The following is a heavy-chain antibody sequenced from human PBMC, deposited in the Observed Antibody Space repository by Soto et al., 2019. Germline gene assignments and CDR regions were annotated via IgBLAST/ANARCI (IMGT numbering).Heavy chain of an antibody. D-gene: IGHD3-22*01. V-gene: IGHV3-23*01. J-gene: IGHJ4*02. CDR1: GFTFSSYA. CDR3: AKDLYYYDSSGYYYGYFDY. Sequence: EVQLLESGGGLVQPGGSLRLSCAASGFTFSSYAMSWVRQAPGKGLEWVSAISGSGGSTYYADSVKGRFTISRDNSKNTLYLQMNSPRAEDTAVYYCAKDLYYYDSSGYYYGYFDYWGQGTLVTVSS. CDR2: ISGSGGST.